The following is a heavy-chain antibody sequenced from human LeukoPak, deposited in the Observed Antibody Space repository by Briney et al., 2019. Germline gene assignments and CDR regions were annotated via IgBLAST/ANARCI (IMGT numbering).Heavy chain of an antibody. Sequence: ASVKVSCKASGYTFTSYGISWVRQAPGQGLEWMGSISAYNGNTNYAQKLQGRVTMTTDTSTSTDYVELRSLRSDDTAVYYCARDYGPTHYYGSGTLLSPDYWGQGTLVTVSS. V-gene: IGHV1-18*01. D-gene: IGHD3-10*01. CDR1: GYTFTSYG. CDR3: ARDYGPTHYYGSGTLLSPDY. J-gene: IGHJ4*02. CDR2: ISAYNGNT.